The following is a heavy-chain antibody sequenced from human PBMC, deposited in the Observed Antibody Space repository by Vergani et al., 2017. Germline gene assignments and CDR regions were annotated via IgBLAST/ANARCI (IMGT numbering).Heavy chain of an antibody. V-gene: IGHV3-23*01. J-gene: IGHJ4*02. D-gene: IGHD5-12*01. Sequence: DVQLLESGGGLAQPGGSLRLSCAASGFTFKSHAMSWVRQAPGKGLEWVSTVSGRGGTTYYADSVKGRFTTSRDNSKNTLHLQMNSLRADDTAVYYCTKGSRGYTGYFFDYWGQGTLATVSS. CDR3: TKGSRGYTGYFFDY. CDR2: VSGRGGTT. CDR1: GFTFKSHA.